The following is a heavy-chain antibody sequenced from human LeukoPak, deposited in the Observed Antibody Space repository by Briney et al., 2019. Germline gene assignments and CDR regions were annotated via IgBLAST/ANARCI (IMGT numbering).Heavy chain of an antibody. D-gene: IGHD6-13*01. Sequence: ASVNVSCKASGYTFTSYGISWVRQAPGQGLEWMGWISAYNGNTNYAQKLQGRVTMTTDTSTSTAYMELRSLRSDDTAVYYCARHQHLAAADILVSDYWGQGTLVTVSS. CDR1: GYTFTSYG. CDR2: ISAYNGNT. CDR3: ARHQHLAAADILVSDY. J-gene: IGHJ4*02. V-gene: IGHV1-18*01.